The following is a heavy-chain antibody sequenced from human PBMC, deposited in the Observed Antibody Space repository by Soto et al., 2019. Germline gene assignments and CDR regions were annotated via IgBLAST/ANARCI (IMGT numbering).Heavy chain of an antibody. D-gene: IGHD3-3*01. CDR1: GFTLSNYG. CDR2: MWSDGTTT. J-gene: IGHJ3*02. CDR3: ASSSFWSGYTYDAFDI. V-gene: IGHV3-33*01. Sequence: PGGSLRLSCAASGFTLSNYGMHWVRQAPGKGLDWVAVMWSDGTTTFYTDSVKGRFTLSRDNSKNTLYLQMDSLRAEDTAVYYCASSSFWSGYTYDAFDIWGQGTMVTVSS.